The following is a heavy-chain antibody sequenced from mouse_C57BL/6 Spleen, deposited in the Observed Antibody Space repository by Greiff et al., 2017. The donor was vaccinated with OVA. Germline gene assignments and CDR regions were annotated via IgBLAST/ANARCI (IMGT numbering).Heavy chain of an antibody. CDR2: IYPGGGYP. Sequence: VKLVESGAELVRPGTSVKMSCKASGYTFTNYWIGWAKQRPGHGLEWIGDIYPGGGYPNYHAKFKGKATLTADKSSSTAYRQFSSLTSEDSAIYYCARSVYYGSSYLYFDVWGTGTTVTVSS. V-gene: IGHV1-63*01. J-gene: IGHJ1*03. CDR3: ARSVYYGSSYLYFDV. CDR1: GYTFTNYW. D-gene: IGHD1-1*01.